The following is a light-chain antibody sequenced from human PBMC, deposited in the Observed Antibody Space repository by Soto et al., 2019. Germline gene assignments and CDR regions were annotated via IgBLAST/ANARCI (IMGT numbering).Light chain of an antibody. CDR2: GAS. CDR3: QQYNNWPQT. V-gene: IGKV3-15*01. J-gene: IGKJ1*01. CDR1: QSVSSN. Sequence: EIVMTQSPATLSVSPGERATLSCRASQSVSSNLAWYQQKPGQAPRLLIYGASTRATGIPARFSGSGSGTAFTLTISSLQSEDFPVYYCQQYNNWPQTFGQGTKVEIK.